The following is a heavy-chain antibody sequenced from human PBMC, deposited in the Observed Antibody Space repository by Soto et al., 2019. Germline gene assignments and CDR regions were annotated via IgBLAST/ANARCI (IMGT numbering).Heavy chain of an antibody. D-gene: IGHD3-10*01. CDR1: GFTFSSYG. V-gene: IGHV3-30*18. J-gene: IGHJ6*02. CDR3: AKPVISLGSYYYYGMDV. Sequence: GSLRLSCAASGFTFSSYGMHWVRQAPGKGLEWVAVISYDGSNKYYADSVKGRFTISRDNSKNTLYLQMNSLRAEDTAVYYCAKPVISLGSYYYYGMDVWGQGTTVTVSS. CDR2: ISYDGSNK.